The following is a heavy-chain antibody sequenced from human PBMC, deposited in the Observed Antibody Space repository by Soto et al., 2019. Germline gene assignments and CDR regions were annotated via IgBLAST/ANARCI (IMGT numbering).Heavy chain of an antibody. Sequence: SETLSLTCTVSGGSISSGGYSWTWIRQHPGKGLEWIGYIYYSGSTYYKPSLKSRVTISVDTSKNQLSLKLSSVTAADTAVYYCARKSRIAAAAYGMDVWGQGTTVTVSS. CDR2: IYYSGST. D-gene: IGHD6-13*01. J-gene: IGHJ6*02. CDR3: ARKSRIAAAAYGMDV. CDR1: GGSISSGGYS. V-gene: IGHV4-31*03.